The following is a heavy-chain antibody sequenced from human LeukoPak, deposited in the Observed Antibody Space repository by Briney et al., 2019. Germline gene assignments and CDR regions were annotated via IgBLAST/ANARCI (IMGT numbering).Heavy chain of an antibody. CDR1: GYTFTGYY. CDR3: ARVPPPISPAAFDI. D-gene: IGHD2-2*01. V-gene: IGHV1-2*02. J-gene: IGHJ3*02. CDR2: INPNSGGT. Sequence: ASVKVSCKASGYTFTGYYMHWVRQAPGQGLEWMGWINPNSGGTNYAQKFQGRVTMTRDTSISTAYMELSRLRSDDTAVYYCARVPPPISPAAFDIWGQGTMVTVSS.